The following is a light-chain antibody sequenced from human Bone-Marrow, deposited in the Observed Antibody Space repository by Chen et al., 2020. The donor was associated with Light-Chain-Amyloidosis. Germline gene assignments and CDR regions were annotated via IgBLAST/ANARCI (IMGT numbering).Light chain of an antibody. Sequence: DIQLTQSPSSLSASVGDRVTITCRARQSVFSYLNWYHHKPGRAPKLLISITSTLQTGVPSRFSGSGSGTDFTLTISSLQPEDFATYYCQQTYSTPTFGQGTKVEIK. CDR3: QQTYSTPT. J-gene: IGKJ1*01. CDR1: QSVFSY. V-gene: IGKV1-39*01. CDR2: ITS.